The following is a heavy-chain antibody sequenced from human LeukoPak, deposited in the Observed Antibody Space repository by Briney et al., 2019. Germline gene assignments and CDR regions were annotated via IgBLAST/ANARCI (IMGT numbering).Heavy chain of an antibody. V-gene: IGHV3-48*01. CDR3: ARDPVAARLFDY. D-gene: IGHD6-6*01. J-gene: IGHJ4*02. CDR2: INSSSSTI. Sequence: GGSLRLSCAASGFTFSSYSMNWVRQAPGKGLEWVSYINSSSSTIYYADSGKGRFTISRDNAKNSLYLQMNSLRAEDTAVYYCARDPVAARLFDYWGQGTLVTVSS. CDR1: GFTFSSYS.